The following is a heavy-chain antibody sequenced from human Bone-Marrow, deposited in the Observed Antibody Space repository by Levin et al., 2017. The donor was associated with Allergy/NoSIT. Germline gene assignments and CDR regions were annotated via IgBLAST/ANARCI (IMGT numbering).Heavy chain of an antibody. D-gene: IGHD3-3*01. J-gene: IGHJ3*02. Sequence: GESLKISCAASGFTFSTYAMHWVRQAPGKGLEWVSTVWYDGTNNFYAESVQGRYTISRDNSKNMLYLDIRRLRAEDSAMFYCARELMESRSLMSARRAFDIWGQGTRVTVSS. V-gene: IGHV3-33*01. CDR1: GFTFSTYA. CDR3: ARELMESRSLMSARRAFDI. CDR2: VWYDGTNN.